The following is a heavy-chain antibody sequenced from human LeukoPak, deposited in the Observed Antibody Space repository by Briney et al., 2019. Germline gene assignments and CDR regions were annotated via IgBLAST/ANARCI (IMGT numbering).Heavy chain of an antibody. CDR3: ASLQEGSSGFFLGYGMDV. CDR1: GFTFSSYS. V-gene: IGHV3-21*01. D-gene: IGHD6-19*01. Sequence: KPGGSLRLSCAASGFTFSSYSMNWVRQALGKGLEWVSSISSTSPYIYYADSVKGRFTISRDNAKNSLYLQMNSLRAEDTAVYYCASLQEGSSGFFLGYGMDVWGQGTTVTVPS. J-gene: IGHJ6*02. CDR2: ISSTSPYI.